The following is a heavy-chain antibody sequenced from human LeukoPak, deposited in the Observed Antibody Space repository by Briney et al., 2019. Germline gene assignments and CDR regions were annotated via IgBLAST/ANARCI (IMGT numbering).Heavy chain of an antibody. Sequence: PGGSLRLSCAASGFTSSSYSMNWVRQAPGKGLEWVSYISSSSSSIYYADSVKGRFTISRDNAKNSLYLQMNSLRDDDTAVYYCARAYYSDSNFDYWGQGTLVTVSS. CDR3: ARAYYSDSNFDY. D-gene: IGHD4-11*01. CDR1: GFTSSSYS. V-gene: IGHV3-48*02. CDR2: ISSSSSSI. J-gene: IGHJ4*02.